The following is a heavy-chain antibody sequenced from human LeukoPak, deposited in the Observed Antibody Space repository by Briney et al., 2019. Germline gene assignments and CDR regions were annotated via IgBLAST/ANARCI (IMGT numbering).Heavy chain of an antibody. Sequence: PGGSLRLSCATSGFTFGIHYMSWVRQAPGRGPEWISYISGNGGDIAYADSVKGRFTISRDNAKSLLYLQMNSLRVEDTAVYPGGRQAGRAAGKWAKGTL. J-gene: IGHJ4*02. D-gene: IGHD3-10*01. CDR3: GRQAGRAAGK. CDR2: ISGNGGDI. V-gene: IGHV3-11*01. CDR1: GFTFGIHY.